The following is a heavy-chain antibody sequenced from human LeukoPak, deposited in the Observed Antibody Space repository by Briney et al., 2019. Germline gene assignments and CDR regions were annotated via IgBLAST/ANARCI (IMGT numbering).Heavy chain of an antibody. Sequence: GGSLRLSCAASGFSLSSYSMNWVRQAPGKGLEWVSYISSRSSTIYYADSMKGRFTISRDNAKNSLYLQMNSLRAEDTAVYYCARGDYDFWSGSHPTDYWGQGTLVTVSS. J-gene: IGHJ4*02. CDR3: ARGDYDFWSGSHPTDY. CDR1: GFSLSSYS. CDR2: ISSRSSTI. D-gene: IGHD3-3*01. V-gene: IGHV3-48*04.